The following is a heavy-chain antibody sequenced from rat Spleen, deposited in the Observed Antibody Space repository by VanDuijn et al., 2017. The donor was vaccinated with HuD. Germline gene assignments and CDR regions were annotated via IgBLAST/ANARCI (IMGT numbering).Heavy chain of an antibody. CDR2: ISYSGTI. V-gene: IGHV3-1*01. CDR3: ARSQGNSGSEVWFAY. J-gene: IGHJ3*01. D-gene: IGHD4-4*01. Sequence: EVQLQESGPGLVKPSQSLSLTCSVTGYSITSGYGWSWIRKFPGNKLEWMAYISYSGTIGYNPSLKSRVSITRDTSKNQFFLHLNSITTEDTATYYCARSQGNSGSEVWFAYWGQGTLVTVSS. CDR1: GYSITSGY.